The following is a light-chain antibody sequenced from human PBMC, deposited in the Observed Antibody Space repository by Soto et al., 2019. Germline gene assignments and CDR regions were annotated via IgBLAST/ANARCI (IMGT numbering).Light chain of an antibody. CDR3: QQYYHWPWT. J-gene: IGKJ1*01. Sequence: EIVLTQSPATLSLSPGERAILSCRASQSVSNFLAWYQQKPGQAPRLLIFDVSTRATGVPPRFSGSGPGTDFTLTIIGLEPEDFAIYYCQQYYHWPWTFGQGTKV. CDR2: DVS. CDR1: QSVSNF. V-gene: IGKV3-11*01.